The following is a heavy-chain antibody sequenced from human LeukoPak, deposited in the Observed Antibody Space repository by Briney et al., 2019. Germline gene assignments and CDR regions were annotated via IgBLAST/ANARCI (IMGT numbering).Heavy chain of an antibody. Sequence: GESLKISCKGSGYSFTSYWIGWVRQMPGKGLEWMGIIYPGGSDTRYSPSFQGQVTISADKSISTAYLQWSSLKASDTAMYYCARQSYYDILTGYSYGDYFDYWGQGTLVTVSS. CDR2: IYPGGSDT. J-gene: IGHJ4*02. D-gene: IGHD3-9*01. CDR3: ARQSYYDILTGYSYGDYFDY. V-gene: IGHV5-51*01. CDR1: GYSFTSYW.